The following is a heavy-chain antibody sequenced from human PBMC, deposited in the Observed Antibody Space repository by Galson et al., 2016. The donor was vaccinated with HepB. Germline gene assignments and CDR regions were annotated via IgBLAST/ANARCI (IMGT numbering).Heavy chain of an antibody. J-gene: IGHJ4*01. CDR1: GGSISTSGYY. D-gene: IGHD4-23*01. Sequence: SETLSLTCSVTGGSISTSGYYWTWIRQPPGKGLEWIGNIYYSGSTYYNPSLKSRVTITVDTSKDQFSRKLSAVTAADTAVYYCARQTTVVMEDFDYWGQGTLVTVSS. CDR3: ARQTTVVMEDFDY. CDR2: IYYSGST. V-gene: IGHV4-39*01.